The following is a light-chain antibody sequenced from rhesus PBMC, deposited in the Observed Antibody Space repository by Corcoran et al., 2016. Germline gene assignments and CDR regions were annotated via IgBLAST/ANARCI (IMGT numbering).Light chain of an antibody. Sequence: QAALTQPRSVSGSPGQSVTISCTGTSSDIGGYNYVSWYQQHPGTAPKLMIYEVSKRPSGVPDRFSGSKSGNTASLTISGLQAEDESEYYCSSYAVSNTVLFGGGTRLTVL. CDR2: EVS. CDR3: SSYAVSNTVL. CDR1: SSDIGGYNY. J-gene: IGLJ3*01. V-gene: IGLV2-32*02.